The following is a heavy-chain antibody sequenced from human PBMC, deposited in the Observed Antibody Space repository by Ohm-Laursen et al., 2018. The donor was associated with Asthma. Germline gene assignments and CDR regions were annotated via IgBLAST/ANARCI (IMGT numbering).Heavy chain of an antibody. CDR3: ANLLMLGLQNDY. J-gene: IGHJ4*02. CDR1: GFTFSNAW. V-gene: IGHV3-15*01. D-gene: IGHD3-9*01. Sequence: SLRLSCEASGFTFSNAWMSWVRQAPGKGLEWVGRIKSKTDGGTTDYAAPVKGRFTISRDDSKNTLYLQMNSLRAEDTAVYYCANLLMLGLQNDYWGQGTLVTVSS. CDR2: IKSKTDGGTT.